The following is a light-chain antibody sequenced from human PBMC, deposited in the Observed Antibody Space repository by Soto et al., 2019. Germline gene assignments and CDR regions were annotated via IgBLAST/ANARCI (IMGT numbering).Light chain of an antibody. CDR3: SSYAGSNNLL. J-gene: IGLJ2*01. Sequence: QSALTQPRSVSGSPGQSVTISCTGTSSDVGNYNYVSWYQQHPGKAPKVMIYDVTKRPSGVPDRFSGSKSGNTASLTVSGLQAEDEADYYCSSYAGSNNLLFGGGTKLTVL. CDR2: DVT. V-gene: IGLV2-11*01. CDR1: SSDVGNYNY.